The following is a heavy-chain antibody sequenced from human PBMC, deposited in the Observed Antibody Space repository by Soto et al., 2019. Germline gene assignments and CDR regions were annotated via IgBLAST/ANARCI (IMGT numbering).Heavy chain of an antibody. D-gene: IGHD2-2*02. Sequence: EVQLVESGGGLVKPGGSLRLSCAASGFTFSSYSMNWVRQAPGKGLEWVSSISSSSSYIYYADSVKGRFTISRDNAKNSRYLQMNSLRAEDTAVYYCATEPYCSSTSCYKETDYWGQGTLVTVSS. CDR2: ISSSSSYI. CDR1: GFTFSSYS. V-gene: IGHV3-21*01. CDR3: ATEPYCSSTSCYKETDY. J-gene: IGHJ4*02.